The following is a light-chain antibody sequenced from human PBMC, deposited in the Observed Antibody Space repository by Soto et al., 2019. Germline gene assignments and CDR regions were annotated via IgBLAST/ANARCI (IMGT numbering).Light chain of an antibody. Sequence: EIVMTQSPASLSVSPRETATLSCRASQSVSSNLAWYQQKPGQAPRLLIYGASTRATGIPARFSGGGSGTEFTLTISSLQSEDFAVYYCQQYNNWPSTFGQGTRLEIK. CDR1: QSVSSN. CDR3: QQYNNWPST. CDR2: GAS. V-gene: IGKV3-15*01. J-gene: IGKJ5*01.